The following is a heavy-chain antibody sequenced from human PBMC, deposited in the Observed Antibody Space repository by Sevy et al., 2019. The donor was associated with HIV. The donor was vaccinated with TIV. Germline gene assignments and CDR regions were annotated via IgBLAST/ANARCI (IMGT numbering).Heavy chain of an antibody. CDR2: ISNSSSYT. CDR1: GFTFSDYY. J-gene: IGHJ4*02. Sequence: GGSLRLSCAASGFTFSDYYMSWIRQAPGKGLEWVSYISNSSSYTNYADSVKGRFTISRDNAKNSLYLQMNSLRAEDTAVYYCARDRATVTTLDYFDYWGQGTLVTVSS. V-gene: IGHV3-11*06. D-gene: IGHD4-17*01. CDR3: ARDRATVTTLDYFDY.